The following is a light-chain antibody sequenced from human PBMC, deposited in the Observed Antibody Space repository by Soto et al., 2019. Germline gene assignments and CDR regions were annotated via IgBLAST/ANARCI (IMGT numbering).Light chain of an antibody. CDR1: QSISSW. CDR2: DAS. J-gene: IGKJ5*01. CDR3: QQRGEWPPGAT. Sequence: DIQMTHSPSTLSASVLDIVTITFRAIQSISSWLSWYQQKPGKAPKLLIYDASSLESGVPSRFSGSGSGTDFTITISSLEPEDFAVYYCQQRGEWPPGATFGQGTRLEI. V-gene: IGKV1-5*01.